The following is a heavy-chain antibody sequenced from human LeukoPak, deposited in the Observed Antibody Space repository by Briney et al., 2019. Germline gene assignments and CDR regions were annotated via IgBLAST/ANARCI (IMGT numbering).Heavy chain of an antibody. CDR1: GGSISSSSYY. Sequence: ASETLSLTCTVSGGSISSSSYYWSWIRQPAGKGLEWIGRIYTSGSTNYNPSLKSRVTMSVDTSKNQFSLKLSSVTAADTAVYYCARGSWGDPYYYYYMDVWGKGTTVTISS. CDR3: ARGSWGDPYYYYYMDV. J-gene: IGHJ6*03. V-gene: IGHV4-61*02. CDR2: IYTSGST. D-gene: IGHD3-10*01.